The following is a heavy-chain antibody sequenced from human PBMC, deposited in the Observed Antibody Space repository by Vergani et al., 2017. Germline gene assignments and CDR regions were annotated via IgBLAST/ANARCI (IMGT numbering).Heavy chain of an antibody. J-gene: IGHJ4*02. V-gene: IGHV3-21*01. Sequence: EVQLVESGGGLVKPGGSLRLSCAASGFTFSTYSMNWVRQAPGKGLEWVSTINSISNYTHYADSVKGRFIISRDNANNSVYLQMNSLRVEDTAVYYCATDKMIGRWMQFVYWGQGTLVSVSS. CDR1: GFTFSTYS. CDR2: INSISNYT. CDR3: ATDKMIGRWMQFVY. D-gene: IGHD5-24*01.